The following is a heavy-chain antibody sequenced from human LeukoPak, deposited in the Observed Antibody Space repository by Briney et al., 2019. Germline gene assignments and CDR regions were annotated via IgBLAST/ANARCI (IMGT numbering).Heavy chain of an antibody. CDR1: GGTFSSYA. D-gene: IGHD1-20*01. Sequence: ASVKVSCKASGGTFSSYAISWVRQAPGQGLEWMGWMNPNSGNTGYAQKFQGRVTMTRSTSISTAYMELSSLRSEDTAMYYCAREGGGITGTTGVVDYWGQGTLVTVSS. CDR3: AREGGGITGTTGVVDY. V-gene: IGHV1-8*02. J-gene: IGHJ4*02. CDR2: MNPNSGNT.